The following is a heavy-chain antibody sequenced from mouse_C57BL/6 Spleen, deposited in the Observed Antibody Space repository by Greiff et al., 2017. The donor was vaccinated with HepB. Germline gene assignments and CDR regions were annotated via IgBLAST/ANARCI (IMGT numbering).Heavy chain of an antibody. Sequence: QVQLQQSGAELVRPGTSVKVSCKASGYAFTNYLIEWVKQRPGQGLEWIGVINPGSGGTNYNEKFKGKATLTADKSSSTAYMQLSSLTSEDSAVYVCARSGAYYSNYFAYWGQGTLVTVSA. V-gene: IGHV1-54*01. CDR1: GYAFTNYL. CDR3: ARSGAYYSNYFAY. CDR2: INPGSGGT. D-gene: IGHD2-5*01. J-gene: IGHJ3*01.